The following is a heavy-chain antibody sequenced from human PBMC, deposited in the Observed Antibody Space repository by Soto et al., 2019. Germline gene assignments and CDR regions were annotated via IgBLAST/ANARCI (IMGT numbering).Heavy chain of an antibody. CDR1: GGSISSYY. CDR3: ARARTDIVVVPAATEEYYYYYYYMDV. CDR2: IYYSGST. V-gene: IGHV4-59*01. D-gene: IGHD2-2*01. Sequence: SETLSLTCTVSGGSISSYYWSWIRQPPGKGLEWIGYIYYSGSTNYNPSLKSRVTISVDTSKNQFSLKLSSVTAADTAVYYCARARTDIVVVPAATEEYYYYYYYMDVWGKGTTVTVSS. J-gene: IGHJ6*03.